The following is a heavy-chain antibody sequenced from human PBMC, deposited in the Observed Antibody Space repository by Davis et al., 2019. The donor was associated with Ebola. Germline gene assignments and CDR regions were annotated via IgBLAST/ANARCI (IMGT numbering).Heavy chain of an antibody. Sequence: AASVKVSCKASGGTFSGYAISWVRQAPGQGLEWMGGIIPIFGTANYAQKFQGRVTITADKSTSTAYMELSSLRSEDTAVYYCARESIVVVVAAGGYYYYGMDVWGQGTTVTVSS. D-gene: IGHD2-15*01. V-gene: IGHV1-69*06. CDR3: ARESIVVVVAAGGYYYYGMDV. CDR2: IIPIFGTA. CDR1: GGTFSGYA. J-gene: IGHJ6*02.